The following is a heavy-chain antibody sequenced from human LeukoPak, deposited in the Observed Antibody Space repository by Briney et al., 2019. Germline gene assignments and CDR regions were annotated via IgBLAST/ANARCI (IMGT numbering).Heavy chain of an antibody. J-gene: IGHJ6*02. CDR1: GFTVSSNY. CDR2: IYSGGST. D-gene: IGHD2/OR15-2a*01. CDR3: AKVYQKAPPYYYYGMDV. Sequence: GGSLRLSCAASGFTVSSNYMSWVRQAPGKGLEWVSVIYSGGSTYYADSVKGRFTISRDNSKNTLYLQMNSLRAEDTAVYYCAKVYQKAPPYYYYGMDVWGQGTTVTVSS. V-gene: IGHV3-53*05.